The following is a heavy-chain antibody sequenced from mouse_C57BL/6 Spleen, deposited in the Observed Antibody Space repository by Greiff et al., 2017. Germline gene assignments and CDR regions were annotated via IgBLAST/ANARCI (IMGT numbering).Heavy chain of an antibody. D-gene: IGHD1-1*01. V-gene: IGHV1-52*01. Sequence: QVQLQQPGAELVRPGSSVKLSCKASGYTFTSYWMHWVKQRPIQGLEWIGNIDPSDSETHYNQKFKDKATLTEDKSSSTAYMQLSSLTSEDSAVYYCARSDYGSPNFDYWGQGTTLTVSS. J-gene: IGHJ2*01. CDR1: GYTFTSYW. CDR2: IDPSDSET. CDR3: ARSDYGSPNFDY.